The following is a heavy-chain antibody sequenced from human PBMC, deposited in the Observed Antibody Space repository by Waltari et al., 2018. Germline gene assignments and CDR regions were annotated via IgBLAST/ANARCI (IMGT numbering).Heavy chain of an antibody. Sequence: VLLVQSGAEVKTPGASVKVSCQASGYTFTAYSLHWVRQAPGQGLEWMGWVNPDSGGTNYAQKFQGRVTMTRDTSISTAYMELNNLGSDDTALYYCARRPVDYRNPRFDYWGQGTLVTVGS. D-gene: IGHD4-4*01. CDR2: VNPDSGGT. J-gene: IGHJ4*02. CDR3: ARRPVDYRNPRFDY. V-gene: IGHV1-2*02. CDR1: GYTFTAYS.